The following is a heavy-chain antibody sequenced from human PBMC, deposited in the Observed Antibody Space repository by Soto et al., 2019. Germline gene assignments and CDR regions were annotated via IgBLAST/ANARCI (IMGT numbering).Heavy chain of an antibody. CDR2: VWYDGSNK. D-gene: IGHD3-10*01. Sequence: GGSLRLSCAASGFTFSSYGMHWVRQAPGKGLEWVAVVWYDGSNKYYADSVKGRFTISRDNSKNTLYLQMNSLRAEDTAVYYCARRGVERGWDAFDIWGQGTMVTVSS. J-gene: IGHJ3*02. V-gene: IGHV3-33*01. CDR1: GFTFSSYG. CDR3: ARRGVERGWDAFDI.